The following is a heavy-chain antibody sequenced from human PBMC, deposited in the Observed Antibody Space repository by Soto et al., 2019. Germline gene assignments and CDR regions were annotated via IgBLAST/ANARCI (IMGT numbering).Heavy chain of an antibody. CDR1: SGSMSSSNW. V-gene: IGHV4-4*02. CDR3: ARAPHRVAARQEGDAFDI. CDR2: IYHSGST. J-gene: IGHJ3*02. Sequence: PSETLALTCAVSSGSMSSSNWWSWVRQPPGKGLEWIGEIYHSGSTNYNPSLKSRVTISVDKSKNQFSLKLSSVTAADTAVYYCARAPHRVAARQEGDAFDIWGQGTMVTVSS. D-gene: IGHD6-6*01.